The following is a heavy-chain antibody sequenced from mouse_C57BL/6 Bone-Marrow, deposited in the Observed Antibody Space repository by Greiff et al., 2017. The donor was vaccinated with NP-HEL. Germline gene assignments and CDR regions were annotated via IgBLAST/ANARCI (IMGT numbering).Heavy chain of an antibody. J-gene: IGHJ2*01. CDR3: AREVIYDGYYAYFDY. V-gene: IGHV1-50*01. CDR1: GYTFTSYW. D-gene: IGHD2-3*01. Sequence: VQLQQPGAELVKPGASVKLSCKASGYTFTSYWMQWVKQRPGQGLEWIGEIDPSDSYTNYNQKFKGKATLTVDTSSSTAYMQLSSLTSEDSAVYYCAREVIYDGYYAYFDYWGQGTTLTVSS. CDR2: IDPSDSYT.